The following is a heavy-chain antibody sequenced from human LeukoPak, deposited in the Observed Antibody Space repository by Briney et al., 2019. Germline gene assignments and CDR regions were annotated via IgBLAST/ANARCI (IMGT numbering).Heavy chain of an antibody. D-gene: IGHD5-12*01. Sequence: GGSLRLSCAASGFTFSSYAMHWVRQAPGKGLEWVAVISYDGSNKYYADSVKGRFTISRDNSKNTLYLQMNSLRAEDTAVYYCARFSRRGYSGYDPIDWGQGTLVTVSS. V-gene: IGHV3-30-3*01. CDR2: ISYDGSNK. CDR1: GFTFSSYA. J-gene: IGHJ4*02. CDR3: ARFSRRGYSGYDPID.